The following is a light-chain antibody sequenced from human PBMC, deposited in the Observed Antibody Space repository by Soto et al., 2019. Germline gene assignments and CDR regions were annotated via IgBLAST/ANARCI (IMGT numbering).Light chain of an antibody. Sequence: NFMLTQPHSVSESQGKTVTISCTRSSGSIASNYVQWYQQRPGSAPTTVIYEDNQRPSGVPDRFSGSIDSSSNSASLTISGLQAEDEADYYCSSYTTITTLALFGGGTQLTVL. J-gene: IGLJ3*02. CDR3: SSYTTITTLAL. V-gene: IGLV6-57*04. CDR2: EDN. CDR1: SGSIASNY.